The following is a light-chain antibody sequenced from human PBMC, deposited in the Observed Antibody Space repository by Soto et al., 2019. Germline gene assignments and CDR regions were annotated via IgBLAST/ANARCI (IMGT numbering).Light chain of an antibody. CDR3: HQYGSTPRT. CDR2: GAS. J-gene: IGKJ4*01. Sequence: EIVLTQSPGTLSLSPGERATLSCRASQSISSSSLAWYQQKYGQAPRLLIYGASSRATDIPDRFSGSGSGTDFTLTISKLEPEDFAVYYCHQYGSTPRTFGGGTKVEIK. V-gene: IGKV3-20*01. CDR1: QSISSSS.